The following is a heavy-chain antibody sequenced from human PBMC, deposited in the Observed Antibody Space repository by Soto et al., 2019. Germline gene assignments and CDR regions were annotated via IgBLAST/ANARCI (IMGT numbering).Heavy chain of an antibody. V-gene: IGHV4-34*01. J-gene: IGHJ4*02. CDR1: GGSFSGYY. Sequence: SETLSLTCAVYGGSFSGYYWSWIRQPPGKGLEWIGEINHSGSTNYNPSLKSRVTISVDTSKNQFSLKLSSVTAADTAVYYCATHYYDSSGYYYGSNYWGQGTLVTVSS. CDR2: INHSGST. D-gene: IGHD3-22*01. CDR3: ATHYYDSSGYYYGSNY.